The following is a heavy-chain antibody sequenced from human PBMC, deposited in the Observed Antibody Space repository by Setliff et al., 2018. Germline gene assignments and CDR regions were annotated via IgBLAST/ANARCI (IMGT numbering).Heavy chain of an antibody. V-gene: IGHV4-59*10. D-gene: IGHD4-17*01. CDR1: GGSFSGYY. J-gene: IGHJ4*02. CDR3: AGGRRYDYGWDFDY. CDR2: IYTSGST. Sequence: PSETLSLTCAVYGGSFSGYYWSWIRQPPGKRLEWIGRIYTSGSTNYNPSLKSRVTISVDTSKNQFSLKLTSVTAADTAVYYCAGGRRYDYGWDFDYWGQGTLVTVSS.